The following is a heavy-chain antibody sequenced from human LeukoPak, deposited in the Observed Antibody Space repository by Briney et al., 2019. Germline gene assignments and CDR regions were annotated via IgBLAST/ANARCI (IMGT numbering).Heavy chain of an antibody. Sequence: GGSLRLSCAASGFTVSSNYMSWVRQAPGKGLEWVSSISSSSSYIYYADSVKGRFTISRDNAKNSLYLQMNSLRAEDTAVYYCARANLDYYDSSGNGGDYWGQGTLVTVSS. V-gene: IGHV3-21*01. J-gene: IGHJ4*02. D-gene: IGHD3-22*01. CDR3: ARANLDYYDSSGNGGDY. CDR2: ISSSSSYI. CDR1: GFTVSSNY.